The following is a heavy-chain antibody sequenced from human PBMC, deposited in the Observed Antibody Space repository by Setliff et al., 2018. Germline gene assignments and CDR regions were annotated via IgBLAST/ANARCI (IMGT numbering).Heavy chain of an antibody. D-gene: IGHD3-10*01. V-gene: IGHV4-59*12. CDR3: ATDGPVLNGDYIS. CDR2: IYQNGIT. CDR1: GGSIRSYY. J-gene: IGHJ5*02. Sequence: SETLSLTCTVSGGSIRSYYWNWIRQSPEKGLEWIGTIYQNGITYYNPSVKSRVTISVDKSKNQFSLSLRSVTAADTAVYYCATDGPVLNGDYISWGQGTLVTVSS.